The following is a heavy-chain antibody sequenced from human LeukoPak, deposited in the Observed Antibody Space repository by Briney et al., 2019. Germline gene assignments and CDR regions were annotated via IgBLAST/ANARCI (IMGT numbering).Heavy chain of an antibody. CDR3: ARAYCSSTSCRRSFDY. CDR2: IIPIFGTA. J-gene: IGHJ4*02. CDR1: GGTFSSYA. D-gene: IGHD2-2*01. Sequence: ASVKVSCKTSGGTFSSYAISWVRQAPGQGLEWMGGIIPIFGTANYAQKFQGRVTITADESTSTAYMELSSLRSEDTAVYYCARAYCSSTSCRRSFDYWGQGTPVTVSS. V-gene: IGHV1-69*13.